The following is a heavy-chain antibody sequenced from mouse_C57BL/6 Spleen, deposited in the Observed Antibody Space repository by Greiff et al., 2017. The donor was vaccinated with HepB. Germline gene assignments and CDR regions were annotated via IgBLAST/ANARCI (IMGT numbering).Heavy chain of an antibody. CDR2: ISYSGST. J-gene: IGHJ2*01. CDR1: GYSITSDY. V-gene: IGHV3-8*01. CDR3: ARGYYRSSYDY. Sequence: EVQLKESGPGLAKPSQTLSLTCSVTGYSITSDYWNWIRKFPGNKLEYMGYISYSGSTNYNPSLKSRSYITRDTSKNQYYLQLNSVTTEDTATYYCARGYYRSSYDYWGQGTTLTVSS. D-gene: IGHD1-1*01.